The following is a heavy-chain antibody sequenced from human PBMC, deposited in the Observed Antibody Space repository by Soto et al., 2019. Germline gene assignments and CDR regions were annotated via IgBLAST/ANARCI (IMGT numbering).Heavy chain of an antibody. Sequence: GGSLRLSCAASGITFSRSVMHWVRQAPGKGLEWLSIISYDGSDEYYADSVKSRFTISRDNSENAVYLQMNSLRSEDTAVYYCARARYYYYSGLDVWGQGTTVTVSS. V-gene: IGHV3-30-3*01. CDR2: ISYDGSDE. J-gene: IGHJ6*02. CDR1: GITFSRSV. CDR3: ARARYYYYSGLDV.